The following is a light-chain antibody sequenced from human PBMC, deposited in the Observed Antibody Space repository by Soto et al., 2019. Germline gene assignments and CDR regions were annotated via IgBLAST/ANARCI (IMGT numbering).Light chain of an antibody. J-gene: IGLJ1*01. Sequence: QSALTQPASVSGSPGQSITISCTGTSTDVGGYNYVSWYQQHPGKAPKLMISDVSNRPSGVSIRFSGSKSGNTASLTISGLQAEDEADYYCNSYSSSTTLYLFGTGTQLTGL. V-gene: IGLV2-14*01. CDR2: DVS. CDR3: NSYSSSTTLYL. CDR1: STDVGGYNY.